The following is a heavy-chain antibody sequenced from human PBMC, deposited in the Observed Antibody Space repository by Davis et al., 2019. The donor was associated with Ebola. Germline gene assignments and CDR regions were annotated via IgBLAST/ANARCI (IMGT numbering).Heavy chain of an antibody. D-gene: IGHD4-17*01. CDR3: ARDGRTTTASYYYGMGV. CDR2: INSDGSGT. J-gene: IGHJ6*02. Sequence: HTGGSLRLSCVGSGFTFSSYWMHWVRQVPGKGLVWVSRINSDGSGTKYADSVKGRYTISRDNAKSALYLQMDSLGVEDTAVYYCARDGRTTTASYYYGMGVWGQGTTVTVSS. V-gene: IGHV3-74*03. CDR1: GFTFSSYW.